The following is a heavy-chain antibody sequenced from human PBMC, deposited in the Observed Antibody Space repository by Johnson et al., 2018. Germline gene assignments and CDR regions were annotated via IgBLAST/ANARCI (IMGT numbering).Heavy chain of an antibody. J-gene: IGHJ6*03. CDR1: GFTFSSYA. D-gene: IGHD5-18*01. CDR3: ARDGSYSYGYYMDV. V-gene: IGHV3-64*01. Sequence: VQLVQSGGGLVQPGGSLRLSCAASGFTFSSYAMHWVRQAPGKGLEYVSALSSNGGSTYYANSVRGRFTISRDNSKNTLYLQMGSLRAEDMDVYYCARDGSYSYGYYMDVWGQGTTVTVSS. CDR2: LSSNGGST.